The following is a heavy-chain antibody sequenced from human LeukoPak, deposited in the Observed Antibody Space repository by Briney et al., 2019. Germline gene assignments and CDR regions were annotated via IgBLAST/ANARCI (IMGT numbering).Heavy chain of an antibody. CDR3: ARPTVTTIGGFVY. V-gene: IGHV4-39*07. CDR1: GGSISSSSYY. Sequence: SETLSLTCTVSGGSISSSSYYWGWIRQPPGKGLEWIGSIYYSGSTNYNPSLKSRVTISVDTSKNQFSLKLSSVTAADTAVYYCARPTVTTIGGFVYWGQGTLVTVSS. CDR2: IYYSGST. J-gene: IGHJ4*02. D-gene: IGHD4-11*01.